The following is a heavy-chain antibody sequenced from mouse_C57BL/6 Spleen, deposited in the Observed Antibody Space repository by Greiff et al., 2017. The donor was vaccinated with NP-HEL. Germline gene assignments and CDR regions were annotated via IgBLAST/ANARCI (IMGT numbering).Heavy chain of an antibody. CDR1: GFTFSSYA. Sequence: EVKLVESGGGLVKPGGSPKLSCAASGFTFSSYAMSWVRQTPEKRLEWVATISDGGSYTYYPDNVKGRFTISRDNAKNNLYLQMSHLKSEDTAMYYCARAGTEAMDYWGQGTSVTVSS. CDR2: ISDGGSYT. D-gene: IGHD4-1*01. J-gene: IGHJ4*01. CDR3: ARAGTEAMDY. V-gene: IGHV5-4*03.